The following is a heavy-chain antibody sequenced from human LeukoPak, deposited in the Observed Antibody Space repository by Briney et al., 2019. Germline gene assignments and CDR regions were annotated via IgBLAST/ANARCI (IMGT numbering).Heavy chain of an antibody. V-gene: IGHV3-23*01. D-gene: IGHD3-10*01. Sequence: GGSLRLSCAASGFTFSSYAMSWVRQAPGKGLEWVSAISGSGGSTYYADSVKGRFTISRDNSKNTLYLQMNSLRAEDTAVYYCTRITMVRGAIDYWGQGTLVTVSS. J-gene: IGHJ4*02. CDR3: TRITMVRGAIDY. CDR1: GFTFSSYA. CDR2: ISGSGGST.